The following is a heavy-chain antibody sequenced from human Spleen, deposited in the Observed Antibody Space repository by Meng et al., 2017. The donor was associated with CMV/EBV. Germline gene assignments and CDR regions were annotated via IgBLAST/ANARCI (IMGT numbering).Heavy chain of an antibody. CDR2: ISSSSSYT. V-gene: IGHV3-21*01. CDR3: ASGY. Sequence: GGSLRLSCAASGFTFSSYSMNWVRQAPGKGLEWVSSISSSSSYTYYADSVKGRFTISRDNAKNSLYLQMNSLRAEDTAVYYCASGYWGQGTLVTVSS. J-gene: IGHJ4*02. CDR1: GFTFSSYS.